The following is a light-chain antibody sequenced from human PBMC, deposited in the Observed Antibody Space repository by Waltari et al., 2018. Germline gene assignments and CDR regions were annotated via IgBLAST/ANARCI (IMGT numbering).Light chain of an antibody. CDR3: KEDRSSSTPVV. Sequence: QSALTQPASVSGSPGQSITISCTGTSDDVGAYNYVSWYQQHTVLAPQLIIYEVNNRPFGMSSPFSGSKSGNPAPLTISGLQADDESHYYCKEDRSSSTPVVFGGGTKLTVL. CDR2: EVN. CDR1: SDDVGAYNY. J-gene: IGLJ2*01. V-gene: IGLV2-14*01.